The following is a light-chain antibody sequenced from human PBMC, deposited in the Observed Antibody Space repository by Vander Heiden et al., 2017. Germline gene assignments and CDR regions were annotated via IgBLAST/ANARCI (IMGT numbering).Light chain of an antibody. CDR3: QQSYSIFFT. V-gene: IGKV1-39*01. J-gene: IGKJ3*01. CDR1: QSISSY. Sequence: DIQMTQSPSSLSASVGDTVTITCRASQSISSYLNWYQQKPGKAPKLLVYSASILQSGVPSRFSGSGSGTDFTLSISSLQPEDFATYFCQQSYSIFFTFGHGTKVDIK. CDR2: SAS.